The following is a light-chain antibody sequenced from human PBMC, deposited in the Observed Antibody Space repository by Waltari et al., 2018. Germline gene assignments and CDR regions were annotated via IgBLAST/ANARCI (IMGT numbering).Light chain of an antibody. CDR2: QDT. Sequence: SYALTQPPSVSVSPGQTAIITCSGGKLGVKYACWYQQKPGQSPVLVIYQDTKRPSRIPERFSGSNSGNTATLTISGTQAMDEADYYCQAWDSSTVVFGGGTKLTVL. J-gene: IGLJ2*01. CDR3: QAWDSSTVV. CDR1: KLGVKY. V-gene: IGLV3-1*01.